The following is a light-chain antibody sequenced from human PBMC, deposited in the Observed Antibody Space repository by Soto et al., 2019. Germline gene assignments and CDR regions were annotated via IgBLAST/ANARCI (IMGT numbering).Light chain of an antibody. V-gene: IGKV3-11*01. CDR1: QSISSY. CDR2: DAS. CDR3: QQRSNWPPIT. J-gene: IGKJ5*01. Sequence: EIVLTQSPATLSLSPGERATLSCRASQSISSYLAWYQQKPGQAPRLLIYDASNRATGIPARFSGSWSGTDFTLTISSLEPEDWAVYYCQQRSNWPPITFGQGTRLEIK.